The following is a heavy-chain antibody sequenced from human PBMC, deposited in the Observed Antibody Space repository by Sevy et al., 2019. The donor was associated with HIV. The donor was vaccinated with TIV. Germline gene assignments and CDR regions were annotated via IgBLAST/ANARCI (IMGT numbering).Heavy chain of an antibody. J-gene: IGHJ4*02. CDR2: TLYDGSNE. CDR3: AKGLHYGSGSYYGGTDY. D-gene: IGHD3-10*01. CDR1: GFTFNGYG. Sequence: GGSLRLSCAASGFTFNGYGMHWVRRAPGKGLEWVAGTLYDGSNEDYADSVKGRFTISRDNSKNTVYLQMNRLRTEDTAVYYCAKGLHYGSGSYYGGTDYWGQGTLVTVSS. V-gene: IGHV3-30*18.